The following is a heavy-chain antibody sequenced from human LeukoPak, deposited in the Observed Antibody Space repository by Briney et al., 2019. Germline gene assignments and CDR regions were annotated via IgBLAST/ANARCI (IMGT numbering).Heavy chain of an antibody. Sequence: SVKVSCKASGGTFSSYAISWVRQAPGQGLEWMGGIIPIFGTANYAQKFQGRVTITTDESTSTAYMELSSLRSEDTAVYYCARDCSSTSCTHNYYDSSGYYYGAFDIWGQGTMVTVSS. CDR2: IIPIFGTA. V-gene: IGHV1-69*05. D-gene: IGHD3-22*01. J-gene: IGHJ3*02. CDR3: ARDCSSTSCTHNYYDSSGYYYGAFDI. CDR1: GGTFSSYA.